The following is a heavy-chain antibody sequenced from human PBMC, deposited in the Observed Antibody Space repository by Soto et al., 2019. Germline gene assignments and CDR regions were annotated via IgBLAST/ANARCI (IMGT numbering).Heavy chain of an antibody. J-gene: IGHJ4*02. CDR3: ARGHLGITTTGTWYDFDY. V-gene: IGHV4-59*01. CDR2: IYYSGRT. CDR1: GDSISSYY. Sequence: SETLSLTCTVSGDSISSYYWTWIRQPPGKGLEYIGYIYYSGRTYYNPSLKSRVTISVDTSKNQFSLKLSSVTAADTAVYYCARGHLGITTTGTWYDFDYWGQGTLVTGSS. D-gene: IGHD2-15*01.